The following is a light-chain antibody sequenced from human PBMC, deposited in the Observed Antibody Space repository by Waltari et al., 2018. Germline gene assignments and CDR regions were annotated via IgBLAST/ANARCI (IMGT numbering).Light chain of an antibody. CDR2: LGS. CDR1: QSLLHSNGYNY. CDR3: MQALQTPMYT. Sequence: DIVMTQSTLSLPVTPGEPASISCTYSQSLLHSNGYNYLDWYLQKPGQSPQLLIYLGSNRASGVPDRFSGSGSGTDFTLKISRVEAEDVGVYYCMQALQTPMYTFGQGTKLEIK. J-gene: IGKJ2*01. V-gene: IGKV2-28*01.